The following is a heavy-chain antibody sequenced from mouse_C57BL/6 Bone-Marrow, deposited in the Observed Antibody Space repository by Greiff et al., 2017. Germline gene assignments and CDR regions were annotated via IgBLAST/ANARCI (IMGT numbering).Heavy chain of an antibody. CDR2: IYPGDGDT. CDR3: AREGVYYGYDDGFDY. CDR1: GYAFSSYW. J-gene: IGHJ2*01. Sequence: VQLQESGAELVKPGASVKISCKASGYAFSSYWMNWVKQRPGKGLEWIGQIYPGDGDTNYNGKFKGKATLTADKSSSTAYMQLSSLTSEDSAVYFCAREGVYYGYDDGFDYWGQGTTLTVSS. D-gene: IGHD2-2*01. V-gene: IGHV1-80*01.